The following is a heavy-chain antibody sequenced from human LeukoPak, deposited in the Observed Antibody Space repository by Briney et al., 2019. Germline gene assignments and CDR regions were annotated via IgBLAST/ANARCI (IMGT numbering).Heavy chain of an antibody. J-gene: IGHJ5*02. D-gene: IGHD5-18*01. CDR2: INPNSGGT. Sequence: AASVKVSCKASGYTFTGYYMHWVRQAPGQGLEWMGWINPNSGGTNYAQKFQGRVTMTRDTSISTAYMELSRLRSDDTAVYYCARDTDTATNWFDPWGQGTLVTVSS. CDR1: GYTFTGYY. V-gene: IGHV1-2*02. CDR3: ARDTDTATNWFDP.